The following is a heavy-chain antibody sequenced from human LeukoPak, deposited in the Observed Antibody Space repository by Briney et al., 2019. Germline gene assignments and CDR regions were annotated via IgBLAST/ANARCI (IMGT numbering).Heavy chain of an antibody. CDR2: INPNSGGT. CDR3: ARDRRLAGIMDV. V-gene: IGHV1-2*02. D-gene: IGHD6-13*01. CDR1: GYTFTGYY. J-gene: IGHJ6*03. Sequence: ASVKVSCKASGYTFTGYYMHWVRQAPGQGLEWMGWINPNSGGTNYAQKLQGRVTMTTDTSTSTAYMELRSLRSDDTAVYYCARDRRLAGIMDVWGKGTTVTIS.